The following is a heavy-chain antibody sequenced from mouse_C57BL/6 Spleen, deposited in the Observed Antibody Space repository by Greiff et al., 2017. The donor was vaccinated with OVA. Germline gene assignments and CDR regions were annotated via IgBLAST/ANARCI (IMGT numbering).Heavy chain of an antibody. CDR2: IDPSDSYT. V-gene: IGHV1-59*01. CDR3: ARLLPSYYYAMDY. CDR1: GYTFTSYW. Sequence: VQLQQPGAELVRPGTSVKLSCKASGYTFTSYWMHWVKQRPGQGLEWIGVIDPSDSYTTYNQKCKGKATLTVDTSSSTAYMQLSSLTSEDSAVYYCARLLPSYYYAMDYWGQGTSVTVSS. J-gene: IGHJ4*01. D-gene: IGHD2-1*01.